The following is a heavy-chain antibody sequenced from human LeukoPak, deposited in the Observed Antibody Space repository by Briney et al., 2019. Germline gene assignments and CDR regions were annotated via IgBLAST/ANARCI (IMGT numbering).Heavy chain of an antibody. D-gene: IGHD3-22*01. J-gene: IGHJ6*02. Sequence: GGSLRLSCAASGFTFSSYSMNWVRQAPGKGLEWVSYISSSSSTIYYADSVKGRFTISRDNAKNSLYLQMNSLRAEDTAVYYCATAYDSSGYYDPWAGYYYGMDVWGQGTTVTVSS. V-gene: IGHV3-48*04. CDR3: ATAYDSSGYYDPWAGYYYGMDV. CDR2: ISSSSSTI. CDR1: GFTFSSYS.